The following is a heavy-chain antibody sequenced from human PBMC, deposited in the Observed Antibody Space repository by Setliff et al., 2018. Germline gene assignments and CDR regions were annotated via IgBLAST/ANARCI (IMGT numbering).Heavy chain of an antibody. D-gene: IGHD2-15*01. V-gene: IGHV1-2*04. Sequence: PGESLKISCKGSGYSFTSYWIGWVRQAPGQGLEWMGWINPDSGDANYGPNFQGWVTMTRDTSIDTAYFDLSRLKSDDTAVYYCSRERSRRHCYGGSCDFYYYGLDVWGQGTTVTVSS. CDR1: GYSFTSYW. CDR3: SRERSRRHCYGGSCDFYYYGLDV. CDR2: INPDSGDA. J-gene: IGHJ6*02.